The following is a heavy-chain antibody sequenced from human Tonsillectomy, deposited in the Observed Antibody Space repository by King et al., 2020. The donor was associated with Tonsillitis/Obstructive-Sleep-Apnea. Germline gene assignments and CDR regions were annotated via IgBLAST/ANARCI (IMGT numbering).Heavy chain of an antibody. CDR2: ISGSGGGT. Sequence: VQLVESGGGLVQPGGSLRLSCAASGFTFSNYAISWVRQAPGKGLEWVSAISGSGGGTYHADSVKGRFTISRDNSKNTLYLQMNNLRVEDTAVYYCATGAGERTYYYDSRGSFDYWGQGTLVTVSS. D-gene: IGHD3-22*01. CDR3: ATGAGERTYYYDSRGSFDY. CDR1: GFTFSNYA. J-gene: IGHJ4*02. V-gene: IGHV3-23*04.